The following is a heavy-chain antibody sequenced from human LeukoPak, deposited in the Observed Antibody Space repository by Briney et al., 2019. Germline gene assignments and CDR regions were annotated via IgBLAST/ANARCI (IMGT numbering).Heavy chain of an antibody. CDR2: IIPIFGTA. Sequence: GASVKVSCKASGGTFSSYAISWVRQAPGQGLEWMGGIIPIFGTADYAQKFQGRVTITADESTSIAYMELSSLRSEDTAVYYCASGGAVYYYYYMDVWGKGTTVTVSS. CDR3: ASGGAVYYYYYMDV. D-gene: IGHD3-16*01. CDR1: GGTFSSYA. J-gene: IGHJ6*03. V-gene: IGHV1-69*13.